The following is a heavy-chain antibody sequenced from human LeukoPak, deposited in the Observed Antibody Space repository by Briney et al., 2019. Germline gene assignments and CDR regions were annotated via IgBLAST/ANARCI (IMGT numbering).Heavy chain of an antibody. CDR3: ARVRAGLQMDV. J-gene: IGHJ6*02. Sequence: LSLTCTVSLDSTTSNFWSWVRQPPGKGLEWVSYISSRGTTIYYVDSVKGRFTIYRDNAKNTLYLQMSSLRAEETALYFGARVRAGLQMDVWGQGTTVTVSS. V-gene: IGHV3-48*03. CDR2: ISSRGTTI. CDR1: LDSTTSNF. D-gene: IGHD2-15*01.